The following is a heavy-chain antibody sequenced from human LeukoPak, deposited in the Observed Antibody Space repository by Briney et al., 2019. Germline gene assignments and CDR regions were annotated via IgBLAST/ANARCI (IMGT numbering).Heavy chain of an antibody. CDR3: ARGTTVVADY. CDR1: GYTFTNYG. CDR2: ISAYNGNT. Sequence: ASVKVSCKASGYTFTNYGMHWVRQAPGQRLEWMGWISAYNGNTNYAQKLQGRVTMTTDTSTSTAYMELRSLRSDDTAVYYCARGTTVVADYWGQGTLVTVSS. J-gene: IGHJ4*02. V-gene: IGHV1-18*01. D-gene: IGHD4-23*01.